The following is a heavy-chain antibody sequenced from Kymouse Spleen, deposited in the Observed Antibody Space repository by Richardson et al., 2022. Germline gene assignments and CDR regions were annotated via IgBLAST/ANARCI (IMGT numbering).Heavy chain of an antibody. D-gene: IGHD3-9*01. Sequence: QVQLQQWGAGLLKPSETLSLTCAVYGGSFSGYYWSWIRQPPGKGLEWIGEINHSGSTNYNPSLKSRVTISVDTSKNQFSLKLSSVTAADTAVYYCARYGTYYDILTGSANYYGMDVWGQGTTVTVSS. CDR2: INHSGST. CDR1: GGSFSGYY. CDR3: ARYGTYYDILTGSANYYGMDV. J-gene: IGHJ6*02. V-gene: IGHV4-34*01.